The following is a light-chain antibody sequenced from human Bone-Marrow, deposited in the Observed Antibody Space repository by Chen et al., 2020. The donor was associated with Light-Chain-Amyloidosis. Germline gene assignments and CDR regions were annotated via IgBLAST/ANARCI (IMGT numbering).Light chain of an antibody. CDR1: SGDVGTYNY. J-gene: IGLJ1*01. V-gene: IGLV2-14*01. CDR3: SSVTSSSSYV. CDR2: AVS. Sequence: QSALTQPASVSGSPGQSITISCTGTSGDVGTYNYVSWYQQHPGKAPKVMIYAVSNRPSGVSTRFSGSKSGNTASLAISGLQAEEAADYYCSSVTSSSSYVFGPGTKVTVL.